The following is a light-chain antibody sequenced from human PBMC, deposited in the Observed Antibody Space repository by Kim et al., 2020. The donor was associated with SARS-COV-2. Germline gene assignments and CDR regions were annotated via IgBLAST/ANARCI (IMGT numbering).Light chain of an antibody. CDR2: GAS. CDR1: QSVSSN. Sequence: SPGERATPSCRASQSVSSNLAWYHQKPGQAPRLLIYGASTRATGIPARFSGSGSGTEFTLTISSLQSEDVGVYYCQQYNNWPPLTLGGGTKVDIK. V-gene: IGKV3-15*01. CDR3: QQYNNWPPLT. J-gene: IGKJ4*01.